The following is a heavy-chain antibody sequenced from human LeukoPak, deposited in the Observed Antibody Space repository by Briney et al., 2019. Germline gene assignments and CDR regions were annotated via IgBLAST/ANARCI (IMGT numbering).Heavy chain of an antibody. CDR3: ARELSGSYGYYFDY. J-gene: IGHJ4*02. D-gene: IGHD1-26*01. V-gene: IGHV3-53*01. CDR1: GLTVSNNY. Sequence: GGSLRLSCAASGLTVSNNYMSWVRQAPGKGLEWVSVIYSDGSTYFADSVKGRFTISRDNPKNTLYLQMNSLRAEDTAVYYCARELSGSYGYYFDYWGQGTLVTVSS. CDR2: IYSDGST.